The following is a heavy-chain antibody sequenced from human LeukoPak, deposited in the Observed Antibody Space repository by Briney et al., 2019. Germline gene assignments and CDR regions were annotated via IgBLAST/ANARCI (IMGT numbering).Heavy chain of an antibody. CDR3: ARSDQLHHFDY. V-gene: IGHV2-70*11. J-gene: IGHJ4*02. CDR1: GGSISSYY. CDR2: IDWDDDK. Sequence: TLSLTCTVSGGSISSYYWSWIRQPPGKALEWLARIDWDDDKYYSTSLKTRLTISKDTSKNQVVLTMTNMDPVDTATYYCARSDQLHHFDYWGQGTLVTVSS. D-gene: IGHD2-2*01.